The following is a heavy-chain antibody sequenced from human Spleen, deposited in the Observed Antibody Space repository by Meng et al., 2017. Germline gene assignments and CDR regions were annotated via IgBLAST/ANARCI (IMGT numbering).Heavy chain of an antibody. CDR3: ARAAYCSGGSCYPYFDY. D-gene: IGHD2-15*01. CDR1: GGSFSGYY. J-gene: IGHJ4*02. CDR2: INHSGST. V-gene: IGHV4-34*01. Sequence: QVQLQQWGAGLLKPSETLSLTCAAYGGSFSGYYWSWIRQPPGKGLEWIGEINHSGSTNYNPSLKSRVTISVDTSKNQFSLKLSSVTAADTAVYYCARAAYCSGGSCYPYFDYWGQGTLVTVSS.